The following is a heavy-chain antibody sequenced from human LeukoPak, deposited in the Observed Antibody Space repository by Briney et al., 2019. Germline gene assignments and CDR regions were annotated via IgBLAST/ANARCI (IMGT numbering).Heavy chain of an antibody. CDR3: ARGRGSGHKENWFDP. V-gene: IGHV1-8*01. Sequence: GASVKVSCKASVYTFTTYDINWVRQATGQGLEWMGWMNPNSGNTGYTQKFQGRVTMTRNTSISTAYMELSSLRSEDTAVYYCARGRGSGHKENWFDPWGQGTLVIVSS. CDR2: MNPNSGNT. CDR1: VYTFTTYD. J-gene: IGHJ5*02. D-gene: IGHD6-19*01.